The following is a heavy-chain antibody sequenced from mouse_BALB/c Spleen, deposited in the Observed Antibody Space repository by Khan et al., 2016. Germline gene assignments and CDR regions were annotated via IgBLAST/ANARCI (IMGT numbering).Heavy chain of an antibody. V-gene: IGHV9-4*02. J-gene: IGHJ2*01. Sequence: QIQLVQSGPELKKPGETVRISCKASGYTFTTAGMQWVQKMPGKGLKWIGWINTHSGVPKYAEVFKGRFVFYFETVAITAYLQISNLKNEDTATLFCTRSGNSFDYWGQGTPLTVSS. CDR3: TRSGNSFDY. D-gene: IGHD1-1*02. CDR1: GYTFTTAG. CDR2: INTHSGVP.